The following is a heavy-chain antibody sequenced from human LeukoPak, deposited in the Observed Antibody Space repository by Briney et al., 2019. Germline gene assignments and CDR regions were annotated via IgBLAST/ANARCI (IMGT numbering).Heavy chain of an antibody. J-gene: IGHJ4*02. V-gene: IGHV3-9*01. CDR3: AKDPENSGLTSYFFDY. Sequence: GRSLRLSRAASGFTFDDYAMHWVRQAPGRGLEWVSGITWNSGSIAYADSVKGRFTISRDNARNSLYLQMNSLRAEDTALYYCAKDPENSGLTSYFFDYWGQGTLVTVSS. D-gene: IGHD1-26*01. CDR1: GFTFDDYA. CDR2: ITWNSGSI.